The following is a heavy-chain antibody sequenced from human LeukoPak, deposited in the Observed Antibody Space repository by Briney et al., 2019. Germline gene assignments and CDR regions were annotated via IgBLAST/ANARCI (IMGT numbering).Heavy chain of an antibody. CDR2: INHSGST. Sequence: PSETLSLTCAVYGGSFSGYYWSWIRQPPGKGLEWIGEINHSGSTNYNPSLKSRVTMSVDTSKNQFSLKLSSVTAADTAVYYCARTSEAVDYWGQGTLVTVSS. J-gene: IGHJ4*02. D-gene: IGHD3-10*01. V-gene: IGHV4-34*01. CDR1: GGSFSGYY. CDR3: ARTSEAVDY.